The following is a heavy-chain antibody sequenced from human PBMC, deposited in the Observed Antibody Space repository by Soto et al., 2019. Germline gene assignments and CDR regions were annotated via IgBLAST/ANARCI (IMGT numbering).Heavy chain of an antibody. CDR2: ISYDGSNK. J-gene: IGHJ6*03. CDR3: AKETPERTRTYYYYYYMDV. Sequence: GGSLRLSCAASGFTFSSYGMHWVRQAPGKGLEWVAVISYDGSNKYYADSVKGRFTISRDNSRNTLYLQMNSLRAEDTAVYYCAKETPERTRTYYYYYYMDVWGKGTTVTVSS. D-gene: IGHD2-2*01. V-gene: IGHV3-30*18. CDR1: GFTFSSYG.